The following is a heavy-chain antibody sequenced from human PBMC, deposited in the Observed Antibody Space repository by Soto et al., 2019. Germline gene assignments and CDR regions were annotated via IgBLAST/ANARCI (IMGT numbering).Heavy chain of an antibody. J-gene: IGHJ5*02. CDR2: ISGSGGST. V-gene: IGHV3-23*01. CDR1: GFTFISYA. Sequence: LXLSCAASGFTFISYAMSWFSQAPGKGLEWVSAISGSGGSTYYADSVKGRFTISRDNSKNTLYLQMNSLRAEDTAVYYCAKDQWRSSGWTTWFEPWGQGTLVTV. D-gene: IGHD6-19*01. CDR3: AKDQWRSSGWTTWFEP.